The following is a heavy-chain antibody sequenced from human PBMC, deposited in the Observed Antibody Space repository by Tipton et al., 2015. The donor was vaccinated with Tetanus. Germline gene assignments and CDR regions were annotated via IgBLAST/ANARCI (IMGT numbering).Heavy chain of an antibody. Sequence: SLRLSCAASGFTFNTYAMSWVRQSPGKGLEWVSVISDSGGSTYYADSVKGRFTISRDNSKNTAYLQMNNLKIEDTAVYFCTKTTLNDGDYWGRGTQVTVSS. V-gene: IGHV3-23*01. CDR1: GFTFNTYA. J-gene: IGHJ4*02. CDR3: TKTTLNDGDY. D-gene: IGHD1-1*01. CDR2: ISDSGGST.